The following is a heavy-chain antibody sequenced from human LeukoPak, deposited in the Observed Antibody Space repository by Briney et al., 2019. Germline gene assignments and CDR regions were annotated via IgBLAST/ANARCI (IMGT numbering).Heavy chain of an antibody. CDR1: GGSISSSSYY. D-gene: IGHD6-19*01. J-gene: IGHJ4*02. CDR2: IYYSGST. CDR3: AREGSPYSSGKGGDY. V-gene: IGHV4-39*07. Sequence: PSETLSLSCTVSGGSISSSSYYWGWIRQAPGKGLEWIGSIYYSGSTYYNPSLKSRVTISVDTSKNQFSLKLSSVTAADTAVYYCAREGSPYSSGKGGDYWGQGTLVTVSS.